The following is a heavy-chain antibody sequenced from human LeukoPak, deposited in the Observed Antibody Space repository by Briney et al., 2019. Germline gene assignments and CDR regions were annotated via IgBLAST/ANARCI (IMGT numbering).Heavy chain of an antibody. D-gene: IGHD4-17*01. CDR1: GFTFSSYA. J-gene: IGHJ4*02. V-gene: IGHV3-23*01. CDR3: AKDIDNGDYVVY. Sequence: GGSLRLSCAASGFTFSSYAMSWVRQAPGKGLEWVSDINGSGDITYYADSVKGRFTISRDNSKNTLYLQMNSLRAEDTAVYYCAKDIDNGDYVVYWGQGTLVTVSS. CDR2: INGSGDIT.